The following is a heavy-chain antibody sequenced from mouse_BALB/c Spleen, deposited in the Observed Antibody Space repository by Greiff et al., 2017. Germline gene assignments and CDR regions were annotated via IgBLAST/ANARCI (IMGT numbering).Heavy chain of an antibody. D-gene: IGHD1-1*01. V-gene: IGHV14-3*02. CDR3: ARRYYGSSSPYFDY. Sequence: EVKLQQSGAELVKPGASVKLSCTASGFNIKDTYMHWVKQRPEQGLEWIGRIDPANGNTKYDPKFQGKATITADTSSNTAYLQLSSLTSEDTAVYYCARRYYGSSSPYFDYWGQGTSLTVSS. CDR2: IDPANGNT. CDR1: GFNIKDTY. J-gene: IGHJ2*02.